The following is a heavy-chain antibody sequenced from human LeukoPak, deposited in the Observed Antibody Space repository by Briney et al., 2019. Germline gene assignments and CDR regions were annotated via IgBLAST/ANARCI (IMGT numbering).Heavy chain of an antibody. J-gene: IGHJ4*02. CDR2: MNPNSGNT. D-gene: IGHD3-16*02. CDR1: GYTFTSYD. V-gene: IGHV1-8*01. CDR3: ARSWTYDYVWGSYRTSYYFDY. Sequence: GASVKVSCKASGYTFTSYDINWVRQATGQGLEWMGWMNPNSGNTGYAQKFQGRVTMTRNTSISTAYMELSSLRSEDTAVYYCARSWTYDYVWGSYRTSYYFDYWGQGTLVTVSS.